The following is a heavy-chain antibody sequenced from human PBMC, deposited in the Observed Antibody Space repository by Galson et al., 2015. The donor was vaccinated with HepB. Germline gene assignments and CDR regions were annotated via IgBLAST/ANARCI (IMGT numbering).Heavy chain of an antibody. CDR2: INHSGST. V-gene: IGHV4-34*01. Sequence: ETLSLTCAVYGGSFSGYYWSWIRQPPGKGLEWIGEINHSGSTNYNPSLKSRVTISVDTSKNQFSLKLSSVTAADTAVYYCARDEGDYAAFDYWGQGTLVTVSS. CDR3: ARDEGDYAAFDY. CDR1: GGSFSGYY. D-gene: IGHD4-17*01. J-gene: IGHJ4*02.